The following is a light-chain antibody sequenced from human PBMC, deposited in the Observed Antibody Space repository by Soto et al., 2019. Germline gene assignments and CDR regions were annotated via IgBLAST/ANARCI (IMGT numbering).Light chain of an antibody. CDR1: SSDVGGYDY. CDR2: DVN. CDR3: LSFAGTYTLI. Sequence: QSVLTQPRSVSGSPGESVTISCTGTSSDVGGYDYVSWYQQQPGKAPKLVIHDVNKRPSGVPDRFSGSKSGSTASLTISGLQAEDEADYYCLSFAGTYTLIFGGGTKVTVL. J-gene: IGLJ2*01. V-gene: IGLV2-11*01.